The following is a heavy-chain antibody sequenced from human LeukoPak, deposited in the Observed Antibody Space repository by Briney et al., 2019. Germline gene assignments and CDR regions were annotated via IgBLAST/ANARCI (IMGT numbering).Heavy chain of an antibody. CDR1: GGSFSGYY. D-gene: IGHD6-19*01. Sequence: SETLSLTCAVYGGSFSGYYWTWLRQPPGKGLEWIGEINHCGSTNYNPSVKSRVTISVDTSKNQFSLKLSSVTAADTAVYYCARGTAIAVAGSFDYWGQGTLVTVSS. V-gene: IGHV4-34*01. J-gene: IGHJ4*02. CDR2: INHCGST. CDR3: ARGTAIAVAGSFDY.